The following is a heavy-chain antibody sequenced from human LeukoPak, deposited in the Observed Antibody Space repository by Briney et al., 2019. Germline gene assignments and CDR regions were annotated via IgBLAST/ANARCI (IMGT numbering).Heavy chain of an antibody. J-gene: IGHJ4*02. Sequence: SESLSLTCTVSGGSIRSYYWSWIRQPPGKGLEWIGYIYYRGSTNYNPSLKSRVTMSVDTSKNQFSLKLTSVTAADTAVYYCARYSGSYLSPFDYWGQGTLVTVSS. CDR1: GGSIRSYY. V-gene: IGHV4-59*08. D-gene: IGHD1-26*01. CDR3: ARYSGSYLSPFDY. CDR2: IYYRGST.